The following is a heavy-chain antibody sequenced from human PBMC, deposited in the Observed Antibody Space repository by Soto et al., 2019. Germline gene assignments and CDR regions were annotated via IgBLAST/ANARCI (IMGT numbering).Heavy chain of an antibody. CDR2: ISGSGGSNK. Sequence: GGSLRLSCAASGFTFSSYAMSWVRQAPGKGLEWVSAISGSGGSNKYYADSVKGRFTISRDNSKNTLYLQMNSLRAEDTAVYYCARDPLWGTAMVLWYFDLWGRGTLVTVSS. J-gene: IGHJ2*01. D-gene: IGHD5-18*01. CDR3: ARDPLWGTAMVLWYFDL. CDR1: GFTFSSYA. V-gene: IGHV3-23*01.